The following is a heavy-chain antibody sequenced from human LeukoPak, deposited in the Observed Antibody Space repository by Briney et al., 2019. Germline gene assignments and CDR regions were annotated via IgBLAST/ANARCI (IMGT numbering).Heavy chain of an antibody. CDR2: INHSGST. CDR3: ARGVTGIHY. J-gene: IGHJ4*02. D-gene: IGHD1-20*01. CDR1: GGSFSGYY. Sequence: SSETLSLTCAVYGGSFSGYYWSWIRQPPGKGLEWIGEINHSGSTNYNPSLKSRVTISVDTSNNQFSLKLSSVTAADTAVYYCARGVTGIHYWGQGTLVTVSS. V-gene: IGHV4-34*01.